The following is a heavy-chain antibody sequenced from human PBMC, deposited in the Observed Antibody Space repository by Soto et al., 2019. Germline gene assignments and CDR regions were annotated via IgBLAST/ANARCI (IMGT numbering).Heavy chain of an antibody. J-gene: IGHJ4*02. D-gene: IGHD3-3*01. Sequence: QVQLQESGPGLVKPSQTLSLTCTVSGGSISSGDYYWSWIRQPPGKGLEWIGYIYYSGSTYYNPSLKSRVTISVDTSKNQFSLKLSSVTAADTAVYYCARGFTIFGVVNPIDYWGQGTLVTVSS. V-gene: IGHV4-30-4*01. CDR3: ARGFTIFGVVNPIDY. CDR2: IYYSGST. CDR1: GGSISSGDYY.